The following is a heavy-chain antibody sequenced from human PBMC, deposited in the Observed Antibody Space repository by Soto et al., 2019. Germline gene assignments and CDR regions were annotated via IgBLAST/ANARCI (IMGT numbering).Heavy chain of an antibody. CDR1: GGTFSSYA. CDR2: IIPIFGTA. J-gene: IGHJ6*02. V-gene: IGHV1-69*06. D-gene: IGHD3-10*01. CDR3: AREHGSWPNGYYYGMDV. Sequence: QVQLVQSGAEVKKPGSSVKVSCKASGGTFSSYAISWVRQAPGQGLEWMGGIIPIFGTANYAQKFQGRVTITADKSTSTAYMELSSLRSEDTAVYYCAREHGSWPNGYYYGMDVWGQGATVTVSS.